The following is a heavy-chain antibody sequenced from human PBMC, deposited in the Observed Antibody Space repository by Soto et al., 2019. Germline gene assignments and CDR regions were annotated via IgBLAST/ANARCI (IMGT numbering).Heavy chain of an antibody. CDR3: ARVKTIFGVVPNPNWFDP. D-gene: IGHD3-3*01. Sequence: GASVKVSCKASGGTFSSYTISWVRQAPGQGLEWVGRIIPILGIANYAQKFQGRVTITADKSTSTAYMELSSLRSEDTAVYYCARVKTIFGVVPNPNWFDPWGRGTLVTVSS. CDR1: GGTFSSYT. CDR2: IIPILGIA. J-gene: IGHJ5*02. V-gene: IGHV1-69*02.